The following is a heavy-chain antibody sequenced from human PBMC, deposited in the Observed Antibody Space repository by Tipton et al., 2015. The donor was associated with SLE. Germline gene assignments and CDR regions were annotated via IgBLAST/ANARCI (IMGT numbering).Heavy chain of an antibody. CDR3: ARQSPYDSSGYNDY. D-gene: IGHD3-22*01. J-gene: IGHJ4*02. Sequence: LRLSCTVSGGSISSSSYYWGWIRQPPGKGLEWIGSIYYSGSTYYNPSLKSRVTISVDTSKNQFSLKLSSVTAADTAVYYCARQSPYDSSGYNDYWGQGTLVTVSS. V-gene: IGHV4-39*07. CDR1: GGSISSSSYY. CDR2: IYYSGST.